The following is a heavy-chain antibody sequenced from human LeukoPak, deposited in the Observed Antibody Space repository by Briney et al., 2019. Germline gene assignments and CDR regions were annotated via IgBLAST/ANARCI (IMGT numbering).Heavy chain of an antibody. CDR2: IYHSGST. V-gene: IGHV4-4*02. Sequence: SGTLSLTCAVSGGSISSSNWWSWVRQPPGKGLEWIGEIYHSGSTNYNPSLKSRVTLSVDKSKNQFSLKLSSVTAADTAVYYCARGVAAAGTDWFDPWGQGTLVTVSS. CDR1: GGSISSSNW. J-gene: IGHJ5*02. CDR3: ARGVAAAGTDWFDP. D-gene: IGHD6-13*01.